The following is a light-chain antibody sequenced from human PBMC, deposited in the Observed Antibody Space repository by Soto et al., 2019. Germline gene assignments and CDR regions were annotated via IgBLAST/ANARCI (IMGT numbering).Light chain of an antibody. Sequence: DIQMTQSPSSLSASMGDRVTITCRASQGIANYLAWYQQKPGKVPKLLIYAASTLQSGGPSRFSGSGSGTDFTLTISSLQPEDVATYYCQKSNSAPRTFGQGTKVEIK. CDR2: AAS. CDR1: QGIANY. J-gene: IGKJ1*01. V-gene: IGKV1-27*01. CDR3: QKSNSAPRT.